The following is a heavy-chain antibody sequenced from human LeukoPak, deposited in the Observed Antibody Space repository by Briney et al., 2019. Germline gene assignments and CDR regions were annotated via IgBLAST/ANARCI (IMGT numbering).Heavy chain of an antibody. V-gene: IGHV7-4-1*02. D-gene: IGHD2-21*02. J-gene: IGHJ4*02. CDR2: INTNTGNP. CDR3: ARVGGGDLVSYFDY. CDR1: GYTFTGYY. Sequence: ASVKVSCKASGYTFTGYYMHWVRQASGQGLEWMGWINTNTGNPTYAQGFTGRFVFSLDTSVSTAYLQISSLKAEDTAVYYCARVGGGDLVSYFDYWGQGTLVTVSS.